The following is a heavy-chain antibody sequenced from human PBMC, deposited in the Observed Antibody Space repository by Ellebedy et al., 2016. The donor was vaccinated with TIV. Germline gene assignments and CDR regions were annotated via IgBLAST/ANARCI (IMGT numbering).Heavy chain of an antibody. D-gene: IGHD2-15*01. Sequence: ASVKVSCKASGGTFSSYAISWVRQAPGQGLEWMGWINPNSGGTNYAQKFQGWVTMTRDTSISTAYMELSRLRSDDTAVYYCAREMGGFYSVGFDYWGQGTLVTVSS. CDR3: AREMGGFYSVGFDY. V-gene: IGHV1-2*04. CDR2: INPNSGGT. J-gene: IGHJ4*02. CDR1: GGTFSSYA.